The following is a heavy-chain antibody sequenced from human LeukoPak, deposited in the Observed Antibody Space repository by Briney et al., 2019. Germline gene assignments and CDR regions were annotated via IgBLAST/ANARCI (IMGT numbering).Heavy chain of an antibody. J-gene: IGHJ5*02. Sequence: SQTLSLTCTVSGGSISSGSYYWSWIRQPAGKGLEWIGRIYTSGSTNYNPSLKSRVTMSVDTSKNQFSLKLSSVTAADTAVYYCARVTNYDFWSGYYDWFDPWGQGTLVTVSS. V-gene: IGHV4-61*02. CDR1: GGSISSGSYY. D-gene: IGHD3-3*01. CDR2: IYTSGST. CDR3: ARVTNYDFWSGYYDWFDP.